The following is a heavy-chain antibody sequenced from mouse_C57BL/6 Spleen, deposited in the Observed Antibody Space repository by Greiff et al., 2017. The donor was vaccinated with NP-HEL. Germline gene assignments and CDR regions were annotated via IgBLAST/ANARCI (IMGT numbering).Heavy chain of an antibody. CDR3: ARSLPYDGNEMDD. D-gene: IGHD2-10*01. CDR1: GFTFTDYY. CDR2: IRTKANGSTT. V-gene: IGHV7-3*01. Sequence: EVQVVESGGGLVQPGGSLSLSCAASGFTFTDYYMSWVRQPPGQALEWLGFIRTKANGSTTEYSASVKGRFTISRDNSQSILYLRMNALRAADNATYYCARSLPYDGNEMDDWGQGTSVTVSS. J-gene: IGHJ4*01.